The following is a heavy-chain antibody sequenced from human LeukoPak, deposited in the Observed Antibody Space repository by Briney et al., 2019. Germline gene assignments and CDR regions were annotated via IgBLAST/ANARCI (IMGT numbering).Heavy chain of an antibody. CDR3: GRDYDILTGYYSLGY. Sequence: SETLSLTCTVSGGSISSYYWSWIRQPPGKGLEWIGYIYYSGSTNYNPSLKSRVTISIDTSKNQFYLKLSSVTAADTAVYYCGRDYDILTGYYSLGYWGQGTLVTVSS. CDR2: IYYSGST. J-gene: IGHJ4*02. D-gene: IGHD3-9*01. V-gene: IGHV4-59*12. CDR1: GGSISSYY.